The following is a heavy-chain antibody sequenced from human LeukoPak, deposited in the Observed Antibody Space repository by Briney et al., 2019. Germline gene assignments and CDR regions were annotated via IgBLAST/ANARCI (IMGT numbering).Heavy chain of an antibody. CDR3: ARDSGGVFDY. D-gene: IGHD2-15*01. Sequence: PSETLSLTCTVSGGSISSGGYYWSWIRQHPGKGLEWIGYIYYSGSTYYNPSLKSRVTISEDTSKNQFSLKLSSVTAADTAVYYCARDSGGVFDYWGQGTLVTVSS. CDR1: GGSISSGGYY. J-gene: IGHJ4*02. CDR2: IYYSGST. V-gene: IGHV4-31*03.